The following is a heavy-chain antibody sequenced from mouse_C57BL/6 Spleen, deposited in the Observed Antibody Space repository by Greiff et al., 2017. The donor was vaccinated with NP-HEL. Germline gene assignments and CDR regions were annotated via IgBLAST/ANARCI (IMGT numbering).Heavy chain of an antibody. Sequence: EVMLVESEGGLVQPGSSMKLSCTASGFTFSDYYMAWVRQVPEKGLEWVANINYDGSSTYYLDSLKSRFIISRDNAKNILYLQMSSLKSEDTATYYCARFYYGYDGFDYWGQGTTLTVSS. CDR1: GFTFSDYY. CDR2: INYDGSST. CDR3: ARFYYGYDGFDY. V-gene: IGHV5-16*01. D-gene: IGHD2-2*01. J-gene: IGHJ2*01.